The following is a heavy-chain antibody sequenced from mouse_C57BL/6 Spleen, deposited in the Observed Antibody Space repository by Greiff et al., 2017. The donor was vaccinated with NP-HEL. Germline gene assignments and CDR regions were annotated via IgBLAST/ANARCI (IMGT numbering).Heavy chain of an antibody. D-gene: IGHD1-1*01. CDR3: ARNPSITTVVATDAMDY. CDR2: IYPGSGST. Sequence: VKLQQPGAELVKPGASVKMSCKASGYTFTSYWITWVKQRPGQGLEWIGDIYPGSGSTNYNEKFKSKATLTVDTSSSTAYMQLSSLTSEDSAVYYCARNPSITTVVATDAMDYWGQGTSVTVSS. J-gene: IGHJ4*01. CDR1: GYTFTSYW. V-gene: IGHV1-55*01.